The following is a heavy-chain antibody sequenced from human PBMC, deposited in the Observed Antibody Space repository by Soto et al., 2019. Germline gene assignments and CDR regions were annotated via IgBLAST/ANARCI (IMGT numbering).Heavy chain of an antibody. J-gene: IGHJ5*02. CDR1: GGSISSYH. D-gene: IGHD1-26*01. Sequence: SETLSLTCTVSGGSISSYHWSWIRQSPGKGLEWIGYVFYTGSTKYNPALKRRVTISVDTSKNQFSLKLSSVSAADTGLYYCARSYSGTFYGYDTWGQGILVTVS. V-gene: IGHV4-59*01. CDR2: VFYTGST. CDR3: ARSYSGTFYGYDT.